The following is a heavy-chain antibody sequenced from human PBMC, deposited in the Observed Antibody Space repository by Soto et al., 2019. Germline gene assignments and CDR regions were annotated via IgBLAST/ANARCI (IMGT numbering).Heavy chain of an antibody. V-gene: IGHV3-66*01. CDR1: GFTLIFNY. D-gene: IGHD3-22*01. CDR3: AKTMIIGARGV. J-gene: IGHJ6*02. Sequence: GGSLRLSCAASGFTLIFNYMTWVRQAPGKGLEWVSLINTNGDTYYADSVKGRFTMSRDNSKNTLFLQMNSLRAEDTAVYYCAKTMIIGARGVWGQGTTVTVSS. CDR2: INTNGDT.